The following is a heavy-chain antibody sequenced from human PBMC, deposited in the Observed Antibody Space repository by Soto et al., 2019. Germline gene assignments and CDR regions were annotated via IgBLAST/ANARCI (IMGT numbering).Heavy chain of an antibody. V-gene: IGHV4-30-4*01. J-gene: IGHJ4*02. CDR1: GGSISSGDYY. D-gene: IGHD5-18*01. CDR2: IYYSGST. Sequence: QVQLQESGPGLVKPSQTLSLTCTVSGGSISSGDYYWSWIRQPPGKGLEWIGYIYYSGSTYYNPSLKSRVTISVDTSKNQFSLKLSSVTAADTAVYCCARVSGYSYGYVDYWGQGTLVTVSS. CDR3: ARVSGYSYGYVDY.